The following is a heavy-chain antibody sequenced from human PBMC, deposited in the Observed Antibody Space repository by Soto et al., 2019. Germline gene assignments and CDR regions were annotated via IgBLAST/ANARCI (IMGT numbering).Heavy chain of an antibody. D-gene: IGHD3-10*01. J-gene: IGHJ4*02. Sequence: PSETLSLTCAVYGGSFSDYYWTWIRQPPGRGLEWIGEINHSESTSYNPSLKGRVTISVDTSKNQFSLKVASVTAADTAVYYCARGVVRRVIIQYSCCFDSWGLRTLFTVS. CDR3: ARGVVRRVIIQYSCCFDS. CDR1: GGSFSDYY. V-gene: IGHV4-34*01. CDR2: INHSEST.